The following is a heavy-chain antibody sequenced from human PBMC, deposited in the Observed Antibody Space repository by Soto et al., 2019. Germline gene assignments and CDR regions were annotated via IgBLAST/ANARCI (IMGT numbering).Heavy chain of an antibody. J-gene: IGHJ6*03. D-gene: IGHD3-10*01. CDR1: GFTVSSNY. CDR2: IYSGGST. CDR3: AGDRAGYYYGSGGTYYYMDV. V-gene: IGHV3-66*01. Sequence: EVQLVESGGGLVQPGGSLRLSCAASGFTVSSNYMSWVRQAPGKGLEWVSVIYSGGSTYYADSVKGRFTISRDNSKNTLYLQMNSLRAEDTAVYYCAGDRAGYYYGSGGTYYYMDVWGKGTTVTVSS.